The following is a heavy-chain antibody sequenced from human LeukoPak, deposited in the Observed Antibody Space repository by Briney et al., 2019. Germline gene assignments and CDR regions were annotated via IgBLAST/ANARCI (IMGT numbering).Heavy chain of an antibody. Sequence: QPGGSLRLSCAASGFTFSNYAMNWVRQAPGKGLEWVSTITGSGDGTFYADSVHGRFTISRDNSKNTLFLQMNSLRAEDTAVYYCARGTACDSWGQATLVTVSS. V-gene: IGHV3-23*01. D-gene: IGHD5-18*01. CDR3: ARGTACDS. J-gene: IGHJ5*01. CDR2: ITGSGDGT. CDR1: GFTFSNYA.